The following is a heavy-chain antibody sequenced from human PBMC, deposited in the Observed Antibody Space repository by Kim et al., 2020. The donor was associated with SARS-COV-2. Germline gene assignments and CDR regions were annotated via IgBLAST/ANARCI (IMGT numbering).Heavy chain of an antibody. J-gene: IGHJ6*02. V-gene: IGHV1-2*02. CDR3: ADATNFGGYGMDV. D-gene: IGHD3-3*01. Sequence: YAQKFQGRVTMTRDTSISTAYMELSRLRSDDTAVYYCADATNFGGYGMDVWGQGTTVTVSS.